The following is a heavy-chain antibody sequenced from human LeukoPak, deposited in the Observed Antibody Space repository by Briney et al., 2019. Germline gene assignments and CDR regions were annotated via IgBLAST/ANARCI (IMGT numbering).Heavy chain of an antibody. CDR2: ISSSRSYI. V-gene: IGHV3-21*01. Sequence: VGALRLSCAASGFTFSSYSMNWVRQAPGKGLERVSSISSSRSYIYYANSVKGRFTISRDNAKTSLYLQMNSLRAEDTAVYYCARGGGVIHDYYYYGMDVWGQGTTVTVSS. CDR3: ARGGGVIHDYYYYGMDV. CDR1: GFTFSSYS. J-gene: IGHJ6*02. D-gene: IGHD2-15*01.